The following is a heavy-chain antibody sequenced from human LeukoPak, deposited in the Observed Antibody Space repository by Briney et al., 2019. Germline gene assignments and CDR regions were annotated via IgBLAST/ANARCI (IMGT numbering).Heavy chain of an antibody. CDR3: AREFTTSSTSFDY. CDR2: INHSGGT. CDR1: GGSISSTNYY. Sequence: SETLSLTCTVSGGSISSTNYYWGWIRQPPGKGLEWIGEINHSGGTNYNPSLKSRVTISADTSRNQFSLKLSSMTAADTAIYYCAREFTTSSTSFDYWGQGTLVTVSS. D-gene: IGHD2/OR15-2a*01. V-gene: IGHV4-39*07. J-gene: IGHJ4*02.